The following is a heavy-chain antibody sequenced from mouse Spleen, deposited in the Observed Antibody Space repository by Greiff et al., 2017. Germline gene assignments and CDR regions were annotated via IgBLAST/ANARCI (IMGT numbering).Heavy chain of an antibody. CDR1: GFTFSDYG. Sequence: EVKLVESGGGLVKPGGSLKLSCAASGFTFSDYGMHWVRQAPEKGLEWVAYISSGSSTIYYADTVKGRFTISRDNAKNTLFLQMTSLRSEDTAMYYCARPETGFFDYWGQGTTLTVSS. CDR2: ISSGSSTI. J-gene: IGHJ2*01. CDR3: ARPETGFFDY. V-gene: IGHV5-17*01. D-gene: IGHD4-1*01.